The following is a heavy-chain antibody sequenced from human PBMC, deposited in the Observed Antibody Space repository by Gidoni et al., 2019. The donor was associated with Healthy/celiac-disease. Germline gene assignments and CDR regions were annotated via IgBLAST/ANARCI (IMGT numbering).Heavy chain of an antibody. CDR2: ISSSSSYI. J-gene: IGHJ4*02. V-gene: IGHV3-21*01. D-gene: IGHD6-6*01. Sequence: EVQLVESGGGLVKPGGSLRLSCAASGFTFSSYSMNWVRQAPGKGLEWVSSISSSSSYIYYADSVKGGFTISRDNAKNSLYLQMNSLRAEDTAVYYCARERGSSTDYWGQGTLVTVSS. CDR3: ARERGSSTDY. CDR1: GFTFSSYS.